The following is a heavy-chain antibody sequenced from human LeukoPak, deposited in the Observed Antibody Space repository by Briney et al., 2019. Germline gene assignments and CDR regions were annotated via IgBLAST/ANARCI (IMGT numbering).Heavy chain of an antibody. CDR2: IRSKANSYAT. Sequence: PGGSLRLSCAASGFTFSGSAMHWVRQASGKGLEWVGRIRSKANSYATAYAASVKGRFTISRDDSKNTAYLQMNSLKTEDTAVYYCTRFHPSITIFGVVIQWGQGTLVTVSS. D-gene: IGHD3-3*01. CDR3: TRFHPSITIFGVVIQ. CDR1: GFTFSGSA. J-gene: IGHJ4*02. V-gene: IGHV3-73*01.